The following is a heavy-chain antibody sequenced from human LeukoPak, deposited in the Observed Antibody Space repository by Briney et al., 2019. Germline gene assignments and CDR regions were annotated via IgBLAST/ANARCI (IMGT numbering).Heavy chain of an antibody. CDR2: IYYSGST. CDR1: GGSISSSSYY. V-gene: IGHV4-39*01. D-gene: IGHD3-10*01. J-gene: IGHJ4*02. Sequence: KPSETLSLTCTVSGGSISSSSYYWGWIRQPPGKGLEWIGSIYYSGSTYYNPSLKSRVTISVDTSRNQFSLKLSSVTAADTAVYYCAETRYYYNSRSYGAPYYFDYWGQGTLVTVSS. CDR3: AETRYYYNSRSYGAPYYFDY.